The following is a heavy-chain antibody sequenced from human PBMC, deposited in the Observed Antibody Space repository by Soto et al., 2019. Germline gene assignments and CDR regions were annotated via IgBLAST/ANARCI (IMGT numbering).Heavy chain of an antibody. V-gene: IGHV3-21*01. CDR3: ARDLKNRVVVASFDIGLDY. CDR1: GFTFSSYS. J-gene: IGHJ4*02. D-gene: IGHD2-15*01. CDR2: ISSSSSYI. Sequence: KPGGSLRLSGAASGFTFSSYSMKWVRQAPGKGLEWGSSISSSSSYIYYADSVKGRFTISRDNAKNSLYLQMNSLRAEDTAVYYCARDLKNRVVVASFDIGLDYWGRGPLVTVSS.